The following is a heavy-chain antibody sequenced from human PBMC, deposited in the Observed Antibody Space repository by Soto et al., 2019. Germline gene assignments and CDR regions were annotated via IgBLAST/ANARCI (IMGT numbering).Heavy chain of an antibody. J-gene: IGHJ4*02. CDR2: IIPLFGTA. CDR1: GGTFSSYA. V-gene: IGHV1-69*12. D-gene: IGHD2-15*01. CDR3: ARESRYCSGGSCYFLPGIDY. Sequence: QVQLVQSGAEVKKPGSSVKVSCKASGGTFSSYAISWVRQAPGQGLEWMGGIIPLFGTANYAQKFQGRVTIPADESTSTAYMELSSRRSEDTAVYYCARESRYCSGGSCYFLPGIDYWGQGTLVTVSS.